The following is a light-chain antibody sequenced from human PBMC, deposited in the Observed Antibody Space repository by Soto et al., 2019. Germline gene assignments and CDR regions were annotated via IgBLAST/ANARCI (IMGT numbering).Light chain of an antibody. J-gene: IGKJ1*01. Sequence: EIVLTQSPATLSLSPGERATLSCRASQSVSSYLAWYQQKPGQAPRLLIYDASNRATGIPARFSGSGSGTDGTISITRLQPEDGEVYDGQQYGSSPWTSGQGTKVDIK. CDR3: QQYGSSPWT. V-gene: IGKV3-11*01. CDR2: DAS. CDR1: QSVSSY.